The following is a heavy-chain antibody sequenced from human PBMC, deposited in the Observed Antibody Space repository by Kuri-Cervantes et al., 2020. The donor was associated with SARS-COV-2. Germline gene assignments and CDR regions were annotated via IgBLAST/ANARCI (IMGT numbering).Heavy chain of an antibody. J-gene: IGHJ6*03. CDR2: IYYSGST. CDR1: GGSISSHY. Sequence: SETLSLTCTVSGGSISSHYWSWIRQPPGKGLEWIGYIYYSGSTNYNPSLKSRVTMSVDTSKSQFSLKLSSVTAADTAVYYCAREGRTAAGTWSYYYYYYMDVWGKGTTVTVSS. D-gene: IGHD6-13*01. CDR3: AREGRTAAGTWSYYYYYYMDV. V-gene: IGHV4-59*11.